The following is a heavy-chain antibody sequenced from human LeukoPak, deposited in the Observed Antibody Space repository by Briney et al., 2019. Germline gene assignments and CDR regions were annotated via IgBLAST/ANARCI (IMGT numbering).Heavy chain of an antibody. Sequence: SGGSLRLSCAASGFTLSTYAMSWVRQTPGKGLEWVAATSSSDAGTYYADSVKGRFTISRDNSKNTLYLQMNSLRAEDTAVYYCAKDRGDCSGGSCYHFDYWGQGTLVTVSS. V-gene: IGHV3-23*01. CDR2: TSSSDAGT. J-gene: IGHJ4*02. CDR1: GFTLSTYA. D-gene: IGHD2-15*01. CDR3: AKDRGDCSGGSCYHFDY.